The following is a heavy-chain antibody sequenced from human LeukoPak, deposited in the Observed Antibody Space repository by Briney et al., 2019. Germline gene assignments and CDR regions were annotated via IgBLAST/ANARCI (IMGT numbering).Heavy chain of an antibody. V-gene: IGHV4-39*02. CDR2: IYYSGST. CDR3: VDDSTGYYYFDY. CDR1: GDSIRKRSYY. D-gene: IGHD3-9*01. Sequence: PSETLSLTCSVSGDSIRKRSYYWGWIRQPPGKGLKWIGSIYYSGSTYYNSSLRSRVTISIYTSKSHLSLNLTSVTAADTAVYFCVDDSTGYYYFDYWGHGTLVTVSS. J-gene: IGHJ4*01.